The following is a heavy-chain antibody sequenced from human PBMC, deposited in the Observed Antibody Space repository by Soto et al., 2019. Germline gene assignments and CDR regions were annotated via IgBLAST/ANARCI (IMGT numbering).Heavy chain of an antibody. J-gene: IGHJ6*01. V-gene: IGHV1-3*01. CDR1: GYTFSNYA. D-gene: IGHD2-15*01. CDR2: INAGNGNT. Sequence: ASVKVSCKASGYTFSNYAMHWERQAPGQRLEWMGWINAGNGNTKYSQKFQDRVTITRDTSASTAYMELSSLRSEDTAVYYCAKGGNIALVVADYGMDVWGQGTTVTVSS. CDR3: AKGGNIALVVADYGMDV.